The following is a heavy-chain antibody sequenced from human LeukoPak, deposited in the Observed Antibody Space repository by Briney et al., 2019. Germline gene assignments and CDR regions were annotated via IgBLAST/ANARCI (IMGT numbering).Heavy chain of an antibody. CDR3: ARDDGSRSYSVY. Sequence: SETLSLTCTVSGSSINSYYWSWIRQPPGKGLEWIGYIYYSGSTNYNPSLKSRVTISVDTSKTQFSLKLSSVSAADTAVYYCARDDGSRSYSVYWGQGTLVTVSS. CDR2: IYYSGST. D-gene: IGHD1-26*01. CDR1: GSSINSYY. V-gene: IGHV4-59*01. J-gene: IGHJ4*02.